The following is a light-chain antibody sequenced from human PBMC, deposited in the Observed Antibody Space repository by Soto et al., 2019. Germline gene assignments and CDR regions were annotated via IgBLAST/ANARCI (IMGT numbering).Light chain of an antibody. Sequence: DIQMTQSPSSVPTSVGDRVTITCRASQSFSTYLAWYQQKPGKVPKLLISGISTLQSGVPSRFSGSGSGTDFTLTISSLQPEDVATYYCQKYNNAPRTFGPGTKVDIK. J-gene: IGKJ1*01. CDR1: QSFSTY. V-gene: IGKV1-27*01. CDR3: QKYNNAPRT. CDR2: GIS.